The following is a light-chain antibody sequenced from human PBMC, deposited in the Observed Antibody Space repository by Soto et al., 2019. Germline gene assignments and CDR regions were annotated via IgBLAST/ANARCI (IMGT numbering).Light chain of an antibody. CDR1: QSVSSN. CDR3: QQYNNWPET. J-gene: IGKJ1*01. CDR2: GAS. V-gene: IGKV3-15*01. Sequence: RTQSPATLSXXLRDXLTLXXRASQSVSSNLAWYQQKPGQAPRLLIYGASNLATGIPARFSGSGSGTEFTLTISSLQSEDFAVYYCQQYNNWPETFGQGTKV.